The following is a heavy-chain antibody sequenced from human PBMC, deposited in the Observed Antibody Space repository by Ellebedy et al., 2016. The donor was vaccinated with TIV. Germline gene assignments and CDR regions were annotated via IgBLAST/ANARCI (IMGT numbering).Heavy chain of an antibody. Sequence: GESLKISCAASGFTVSSNYMSWVRQAPGRGLEWVSTIYSSGGTYYAGSVKGRFTISRDNSKNTLYLQMNSLRAEDTVVYFCSGGISVAGTSLGFWGQGTLVTVSS. CDR1: GFTVSSNY. D-gene: IGHD6-19*01. J-gene: IGHJ4*02. CDR3: SGGISVAGTSLGF. V-gene: IGHV3-53*01. CDR2: IYSSGGT.